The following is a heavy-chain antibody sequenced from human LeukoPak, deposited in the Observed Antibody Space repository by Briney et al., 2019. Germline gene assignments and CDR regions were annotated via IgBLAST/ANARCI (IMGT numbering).Heavy chain of an antibody. CDR2: IKQEGSEK. CDR3: ARANFDL. Sequence: GGSLRLSCAASGFTFSDYWMSWVRQAPGKGLEGVANIKQEGSEKYYVDSVKGRFTISRDKAKRSQYLQMNSLRAEDTAIYYCARANFDLWGRGTLVSVSS. J-gene: IGHJ2*01. V-gene: IGHV3-7*01. CDR1: GFTFSDYW.